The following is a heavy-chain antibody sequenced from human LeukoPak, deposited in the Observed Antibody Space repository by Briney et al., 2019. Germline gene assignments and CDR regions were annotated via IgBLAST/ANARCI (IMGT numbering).Heavy chain of an antibody. CDR2: IGGRDGGT. D-gene: IGHD3-9*01. Sequence: GASLRLSCAASGFIFSNYAMSWVRQAPGKGLEWVSAIGGRDGGTYCADSVKGRFTVSRDDPKNTLYLQMNTLRAEDTAVYYCAKWGDYDILTGYYDSDYWGQGTLVTVSS. CDR3: AKWGDYDILTGYYDSDY. CDR1: GFIFSNYA. V-gene: IGHV3-23*01. J-gene: IGHJ4*02.